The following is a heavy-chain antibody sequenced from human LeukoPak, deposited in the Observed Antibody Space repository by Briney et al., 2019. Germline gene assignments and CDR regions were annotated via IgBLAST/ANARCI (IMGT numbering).Heavy chain of an antibody. D-gene: IGHD3-22*01. V-gene: IGHV3-66*01. J-gene: IGHJ6*03. CDR1: GFTVSSNY. CDR2: IYSGGST. Sequence: PGGSLRLSCAASGFTVSSNYMSWVRQAPGKGLEWVSVIYSGGSTYYADSVKGRFTISRDNSKNTLYLQMNSLRAEDTAVYYCARDRRETYYDSSGYYYYYYMDVWGKGTTVTISS. CDR3: ARDRRETYYDSSGYYYYYYMDV.